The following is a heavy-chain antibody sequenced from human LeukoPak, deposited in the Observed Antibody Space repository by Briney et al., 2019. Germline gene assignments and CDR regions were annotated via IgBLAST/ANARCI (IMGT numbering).Heavy chain of an antibody. Sequence: SVKVSCKASGGTFSSYAISWVRQAPGQGLEWMGRIIPIFGTANYAQKFQGRVTITTDESTSTAYMELSSLRSEDTAVYYCAGDRYSSSSYFYYMDVWGKGTTVTVSS. CDR3: AGDRYSSSSYFYYMDV. J-gene: IGHJ6*03. CDR1: GGTFSSYA. D-gene: IGHD6-6*01. V-gene: IGHV1-69*05. CDR2: IIPIFGTA.